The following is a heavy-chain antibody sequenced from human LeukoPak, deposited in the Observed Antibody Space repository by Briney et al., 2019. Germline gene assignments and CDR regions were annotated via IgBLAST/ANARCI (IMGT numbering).Heavy chain of an antibody. V-gene: IGHV3-48*04. CDR2: ISSSGVTK. CDR1: GFTFSSYS. Sequence: PGGSLRLSCAASGFTFSSYSMNWVRQAPGKGLEWVSYISSSGVTKYYADSVRGRFTISRDNAKNSLYLQMNNLRAEDTAVYYCARCGYRVWYYFDYWGQGTLVTVSS. J-gene: IGHJ4*02. CDR3: ARCGYRVWYYFDY. D-gene: IGHD6-13*01.